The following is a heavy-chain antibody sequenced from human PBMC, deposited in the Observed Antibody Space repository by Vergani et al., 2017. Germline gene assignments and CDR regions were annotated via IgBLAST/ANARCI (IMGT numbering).Heavy chain of an antibody. V-gene: IGHV5-10-1*03. Sequence: EVQLVQSGAEVKQPGESLRISCKGSGYSFTSYWISWVRQMPGKGLEWMGRIDPSGSDTNYRPSFQGHVTISADKSISTAYLQWSSLKASDTAMYYCARSNYDSNDYYYGSDYWGQGTLVTVSS. CDR2: IDPSGSDT. CDR3: ARSNYDSNDYYYGSDY. J-gene: IGHJ4*02. CDR1: GYSFTSYW. D-gene: IGHD3-22*01.